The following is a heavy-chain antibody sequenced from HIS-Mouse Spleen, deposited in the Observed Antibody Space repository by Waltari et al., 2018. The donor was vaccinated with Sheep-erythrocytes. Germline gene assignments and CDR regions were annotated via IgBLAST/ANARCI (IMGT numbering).Heavy chain of an antibody. D-gene: IGHD1-26*01. CDR3: ARVASGATFDY. CDR1: GCTSSSYS. J-gene: IGHJ4*02. CDR2: ISSSSSYI. V-gene: IGHV3-21*01. Sequence: EVQLVESGGGLVKPGGSLRLSGAASGCTSSSYSMNWVRQAPGKGLEWVSSISSSSSYIYYADSVKGRFTISRDNAKNSLYLQMNSLRAEDTAVYYCARVASGATFDYWGQGTLVTVSS.